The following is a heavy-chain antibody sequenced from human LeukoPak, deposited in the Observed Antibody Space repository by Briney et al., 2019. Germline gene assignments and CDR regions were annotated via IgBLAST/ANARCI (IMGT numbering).Heavy chain of an antibody. D-gene: IGHD3-22*01. CDR2: INPNNGGT. V-gene: IGHV1-2*06. J-gene: IGHJ3*02. CDR1: RYTFTGYY. CDR3: AGEDNSSGYRPFDI. Sequence: ASVKVSCKASRYTFTGYYIHWVRQAPGQGLEWMGRINPNNGGTNYAQKFQGRVTMTRDMSMSTAYMELSRLRSVDTAVYYCAGEDNSSGYRPFDIWGQGTMVTVLS.